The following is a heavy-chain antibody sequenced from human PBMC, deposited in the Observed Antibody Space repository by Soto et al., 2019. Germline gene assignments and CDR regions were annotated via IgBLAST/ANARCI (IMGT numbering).Heavy chain of an antibody. J-gene: IGHJ4*02. CDR1: GYAFTTYG. D-gene: IGHD1-1*01. CDR3: ARGRYGDY. CDR2: ISAHNGNT. V-gene: IGHV1-18*01. Sequence: QVHLVQSGAEVKKPGASVKVSCKGSGYAFTTYGITWVRQAPGQGLEWMGWISAHNGNTNYAQKLQGRVTVTRDTSTSTAYMELRSLSSNDTAVYYCARGRYGDYWGQGALVTVSS.